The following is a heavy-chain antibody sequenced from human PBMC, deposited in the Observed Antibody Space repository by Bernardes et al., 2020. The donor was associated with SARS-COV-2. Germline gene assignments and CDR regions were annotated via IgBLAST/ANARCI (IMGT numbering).Heavy chain of an antibody. J-gene: IGHJ4*02. Sequence: GGSLRLCCVASGFNFDNYAMAWVRQAPGKGLEWVSDISGTGGSKYYAESVKGRFTVSRDASKNTLYLEMNSLTAEDTAVYFCARHRGNYYHSSGYFYWGQGTLVTVSS. D-gene: IGHD3-22*01. CDR2: ISGTGGSK. CDR1: GFNFDNYA. V-gene: IGHV3-23*01. CDR3: ARHRGNYYHSSGYFY.